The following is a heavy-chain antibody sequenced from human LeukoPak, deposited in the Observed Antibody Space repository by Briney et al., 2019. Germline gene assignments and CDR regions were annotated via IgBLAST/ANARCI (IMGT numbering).Heavy chain of an antibody. CDR3: ASEERVNVLEH. Sequence: PGGSMTLSCAAYRFTVKNYATQWVSQAPGQGLEWVAAISYNGSSEYDAEFVQGRFTISKDNSKSTLFIQMSTQRPEDPALYYWASEERVNVLEHWGEGTLVSVSS. CDR1: RFTVKNYA. CDR2: ISYNGSSE. D-gene: IGHD3-16*02. J-gene: IGHJ4*02. V-gene: IGHV3-30*07.